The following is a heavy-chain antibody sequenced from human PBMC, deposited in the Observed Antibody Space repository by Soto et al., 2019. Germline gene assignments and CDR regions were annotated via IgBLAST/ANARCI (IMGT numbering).Heavy chain of an antibody. Sequence: ASVKVSCKASGYTFTGYYMHWVRQAPGQGLEWMGWINPNSGGTNYAQKFQGRVTMTRDTSISTAYMELSRLRSDDTAVYYCARGLDLLWSGYTSYYYYGMDVWGQGTTVTVSS. J-gene: IGHJ6*02. CDR3: ARGLDLLWSGYTSYYYYGMDV. D-gene: IGHD3-3*01. CDR1: GYTFTGYY. V-gene: IGHV1-2*02. CDR2: INPNSGGT.